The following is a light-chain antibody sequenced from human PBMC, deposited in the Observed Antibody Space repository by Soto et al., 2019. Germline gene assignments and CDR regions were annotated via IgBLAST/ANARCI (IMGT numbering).Light chain of an antibody. J-gene: IGLJ2*01. CDR2: RTN. V-gene: IGLV1-44*01. Sequence: QSVLTQPPSASGTPGQRVSITCSGSSSNIGSNIVNWYQQLPGRAPKLLIYRTNQRPSGVPDRFSASKSDTSASLAISGLQSEDEADYYCEAWDDSLIGVLFGGGTKLTVL. CDR1: SSNIGSNI. CDR3: EAWDDSLIGVL.